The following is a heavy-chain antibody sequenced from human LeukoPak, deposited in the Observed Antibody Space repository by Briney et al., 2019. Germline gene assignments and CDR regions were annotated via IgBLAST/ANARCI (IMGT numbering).Heavy chain of an antibody. V-gene: IGHV4-61*05. D-gene: IGHD3-10*01. CDR2: IFYSGST. CDR3: ARRYGSRHYYYMDV. Sequence: SETLSLTCTVSSGSISTSNYYWGWVRQPPGKALEWIGNIFYSGSTNYNPSLKSRVTISVDTSKNQFSLKLSSVTAADTAVYYCARRYGSRHYYYMDVWGKGTTVTVSS. J-gene: IGHJ6*03. CDR1: SGSISTSNYY.